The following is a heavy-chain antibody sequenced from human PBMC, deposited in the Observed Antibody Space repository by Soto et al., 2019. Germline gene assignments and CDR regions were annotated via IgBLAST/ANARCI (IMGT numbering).Heavy chain of an antibody. CDR3: AKESVGITMVRGVITYYYYMGV. J-gene: IGHJ6*03. Sequence: PGGSLRLSCAASGFTFSSYAMSWVRQAPGKGLEWVSAISGSGGSTYYADSVKGRFTISRDNSKNTLYLQMNSLRAEDTAVYYCAKESVGITMVRGVITYYYYMGVWGKGTTVTVSS. CDR2: ISGSGGST. D-gene: IGHD3-10*01. V-gene: IGHV3-23*01. CDR1: GFTFSSYA.